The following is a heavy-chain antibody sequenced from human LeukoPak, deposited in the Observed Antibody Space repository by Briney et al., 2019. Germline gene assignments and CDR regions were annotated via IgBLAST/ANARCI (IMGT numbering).Heavy chain of an antibody. CDR1: GYSISSGYY. CDR2: IYHSGST. J-gene: IGHJ2*01. CDR3: ARGAVVPAAIQLGLDL. Sequence: SETLSLTCTVSGYSISSGYYWGWIRPPPGKGLEWIGSIYHSGSTYYNPSLKSRVTISVDTSKNQFSLKLSSVTAADTAVYYCARGAVVPAAIQLGLDLWGRGTLVTVSS. V-gene: IGHV4-38-2*02. D-gene: IGHD2-2*02.